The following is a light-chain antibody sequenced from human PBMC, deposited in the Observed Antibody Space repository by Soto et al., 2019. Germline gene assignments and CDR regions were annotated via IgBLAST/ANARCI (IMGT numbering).Light chain of an antibody. CDR3: QHYDSWPLT. V-gene: IGKV3D-15*01. Sequence: EIVLTQSPGSQSLSPGERVTLFCRGSQSVASRNLAWYQQKSGPAPRLLIYNASTRATDIPARFSGGGSGTEFTLTVSSLQSEDLGLYHCQHYDSWPLTFGGGTKVDIK. CDR2: NAS. CDR1: QSVASRN. J-gene: IGKJ4*01.